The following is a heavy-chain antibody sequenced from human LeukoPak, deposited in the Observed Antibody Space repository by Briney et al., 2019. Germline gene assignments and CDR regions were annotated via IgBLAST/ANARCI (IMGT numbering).Heavy chain of an antibody. J-gene: IGHJ6*02. CDR2: ISYDGSNK. CDR3: ARSIAVAGAYYYYGMDV. V-gene: IGHV3-30*04. D-gene: IGHD6-19*01. Sequence: GRSLRLSCAASGFTFSSYAMHWVRQAPGKGLEWVAVISYDGSNKYYADSVKGRFTISRDNSKNTLYLQMNSLRAEDTAVYYCARSIAVAGAYYYYGMDVWGQGTPVTVSS. CDR1: GFTFSSYA.